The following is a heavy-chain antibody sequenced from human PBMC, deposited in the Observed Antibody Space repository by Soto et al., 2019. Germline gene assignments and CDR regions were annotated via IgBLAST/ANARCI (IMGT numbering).Heavy chain of an antibody. CDR2: IDPSDSYT. D-gene: IGHD2-2*01. V-gene: IGHV5-10-1*01. J-gene: IGHJ6*02. CDR1: GYSFTSYW. Sequence: GESLKISCKGSGYSFTSYWISWVRQMPGKGLEWMGRIDPSDSYTNYSPSFQGHVTISADKSISTAYLQWSSLKASDTAMYYCASGFRDIVVVPAAMGGMDVWGHGTTVTFSS. CDR3: ASGFRDIVVVPAAMGGMDV.